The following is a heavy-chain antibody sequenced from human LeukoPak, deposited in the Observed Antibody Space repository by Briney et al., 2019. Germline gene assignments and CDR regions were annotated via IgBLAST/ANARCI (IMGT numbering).Heavy chain of an antibody. Sequence: PGGSLRLSCAASGFTFSTYWMHWVRQDPGKGLVWVSRISSDGSITSYADSVKGRFTISRDNAKNTLYLQMNSLRAEDTAVYYCARHLNYYFDYWGQGTLFTVSS. CDR1: GFTFSTYW. CDR3: ARHLNYYFDY. CDR2: ISSDGSIT. D-gene: IGHD3-10*01. V-gene: IGHV3-74*01. J-gene: IGHJ4*02.